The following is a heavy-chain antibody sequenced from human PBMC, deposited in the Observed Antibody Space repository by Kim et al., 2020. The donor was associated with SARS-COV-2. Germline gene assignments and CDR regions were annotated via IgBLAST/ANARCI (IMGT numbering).Heavy chain of an antibody. CDR1: GYTFTSYA. CDR2: INTNTGNP. Sequence: ASVKVSCKASGYTFTSYAMNWVRQAPGQGLEWMGWINTNTGNPTYAQGFTGRFVFSLDTSVSTAYLQISSLKAEDTAVYYCARDQLPLLHYYYYGMDVWGQGTTVTVSS. V-gene: IGHV7-4-1*02. CDR3: ARDQLPLLHYYYYGMDV. D-gene: IGHD6-6*01. J-gene: IGHJ6*02.